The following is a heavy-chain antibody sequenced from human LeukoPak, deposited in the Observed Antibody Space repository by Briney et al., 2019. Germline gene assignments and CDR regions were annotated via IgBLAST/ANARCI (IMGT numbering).Heavy chain of an antibody. V-gene: IGHV1-18*01. CDR1: GYTFTSYG. D-gene: IGHD6-19*01. J-gene: IGHJ6*02. CDR2: ISTYSGNT. Sequence: ASVKVSCKASGYTFTSYGISWVRQAPGQGLEWMGWISTYSGNTNYAQKLQGRVTMTTDTSTTTAYMELRSLRSDDTAVYYCAREAVGHFGMDVWGQGTTVTVSS. CDR3: AREAVGHFGMDV.